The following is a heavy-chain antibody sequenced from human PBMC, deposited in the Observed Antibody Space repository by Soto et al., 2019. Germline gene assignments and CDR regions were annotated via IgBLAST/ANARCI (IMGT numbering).Heavy chain of an antibody. CDR2: IYHSGSS. CDR3: ARVEIPHAFDI. D-gene: IGHD2-21*01. J-gene: IGHJ3*02. CDR1: GGSISSNNW. Sequence: QVLLQESGPGLVKPSGTLSLTCGVSGGSISSNNWWSWVRQPPGKGLEWIGEIYHSGSSSYNPSRKGRVTLSVDKSKNQLSLKLTSMTAADTAVYYCARVEIPHAFDIWGQGTMVTVSS. V-gene: IGHV4-4*02.